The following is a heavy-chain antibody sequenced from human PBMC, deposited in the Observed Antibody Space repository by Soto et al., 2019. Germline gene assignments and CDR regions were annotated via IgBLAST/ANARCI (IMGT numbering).Heavy chain of an antibody. CDR3: ARGPIGTTILSYSYYGMDV. CDR1: GGSLSNYS. J-gene: IGHJ6*02. D-gene: IGHD1-1*01. V-gene: IGHV4-34*01. Sequence: SETLSLTCAVYGGSLSNYSWSWIRQSPGKGLEWIGEISHSGVTNHNPSLKSRVTISVDTSKSQFSLKVRSLTAADTAVYYCARGPIGTTILSYSYYGMDVWGQGTTVTVSS. CDR2: ISHSGVT.